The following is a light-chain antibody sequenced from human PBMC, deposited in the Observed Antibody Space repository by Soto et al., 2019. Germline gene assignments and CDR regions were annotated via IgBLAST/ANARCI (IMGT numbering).Light chain of an antibody. CDR2: AVS. J-gene: IGLJ1*01. CDR3: SSYAGGNNYV. Sequence: QSVLTQPPSASGSPGQSVTISCTGTSSDVGGYKYVSWYQQYPGKAPKLMIYAVSKRPSGVPDRFSGSKSGNTASLTVSGLQAEDEADYYCSSYAGGNNYVFGTGTKATVL. V-gene: IGLV2-8*01. CDR1: SSDVGGYKY.